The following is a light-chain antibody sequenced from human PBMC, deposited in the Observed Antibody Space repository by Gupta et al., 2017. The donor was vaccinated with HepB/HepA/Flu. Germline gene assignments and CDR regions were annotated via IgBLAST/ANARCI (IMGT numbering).Light chain of an antibody. CDR3: MQALQTPPYT. CDR2: LGS. Sequence: DIVMTQSPLSLPVTPGEPASISCRSSQSLLQSNGYNYLDWYLQKPGQSPQLLIYLGSTRASGVPDRFSGSGSGTDFTLKISRVEAEDVGLYYCMQALQTPPYTFGQGTKLEI. J-gene: IGKJ2*01. V-gene: IGKV2-28*01. CDR1: QSLLQSNGYNY.